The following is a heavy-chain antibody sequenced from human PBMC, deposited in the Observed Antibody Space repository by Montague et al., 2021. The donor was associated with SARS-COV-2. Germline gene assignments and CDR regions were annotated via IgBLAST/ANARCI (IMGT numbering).Heavy chain of an antibody. J-gene: IGHJ6*02. CDR3: TSGREGNYNVMDV. CDR1: GDSVSNHRPT. CDR2: PYYRSKWYN. V-gene: IGHV6-1*01. D-gene: IGHD1-1*01. Sequence: CAISGDSVSNHRPTWEGLRQSPSSVLQLVCRPYYRSKWYNDYAVSVRGRVTINPDTSKNQFSLQLNSVTPEDTAIYYCTSGREGNYNVMDVWGQGTTVTVSS.